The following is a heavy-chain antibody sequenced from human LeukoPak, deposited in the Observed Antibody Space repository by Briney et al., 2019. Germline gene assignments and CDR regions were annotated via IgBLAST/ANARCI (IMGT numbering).Heavy chain of an antibody. CDR3: ARQTYDISSGFDP. CDR1: GGSIIGSIYY. Sequence: SETLSLTCNVSGGSIIGSIYYWGWIRQSPGKGLEWIGNIYYGGVTFYNPSLKSRLTISIDTSNNQFSLKLSSVTAADTAMYYCARQTYDISSGFDPWGQGTLVTVSS. CDR2: IYYGGVT. J-gene: IGHJ5*02. V-gene: IGHV4-39*01. D-gene: IGHD3-9*01.